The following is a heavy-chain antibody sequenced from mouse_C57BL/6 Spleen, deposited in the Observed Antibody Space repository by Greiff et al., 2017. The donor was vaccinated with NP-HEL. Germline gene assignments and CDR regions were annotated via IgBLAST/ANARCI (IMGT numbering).Heavy chain of an antibody. Sequence: QVQLQQPGAELVRPGTSVKLSCKASGYTFTSYWMHWVKQRPGQGLEWIGMIHPNSGSTNYNEKFKSKATLTVDKSSSTAYMQLSSLTSEDSAVYYCARSGDGSSWDYAMDYWGQGTSVTVSS. D-gene: IGHD1-1*01. CDR3: ARSGDGSSWDYAMDY. J-gene: IGHJ4*01. CDR1: GYTFTSYW. CDR2: IHPNSGST. V-gene: IGHV1-64*01.